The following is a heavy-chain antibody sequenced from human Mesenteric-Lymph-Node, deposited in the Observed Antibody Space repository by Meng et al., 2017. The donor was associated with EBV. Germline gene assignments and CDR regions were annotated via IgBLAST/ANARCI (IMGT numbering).Heavy chain of an antibody. V-gene: IGHV4-34*01. Sequence: QVHLQSWGAGSFKPPEPRSLTCAVSGESLSGYYWGWIRQSPGKGLEWIGEINHSGSTNYNPSLESRLTISVDTSRNHFSLKLTSVTAADTAVYYCARGRIDDYTKFFDYWGQGTLVTVSS. CDR3: ARGRIDDYTKFFDY. D-gene: IGHD4-11*01. J-gene: IGHJ4*02. CDR1: GESLSGYY. CDR2: INHSGST.